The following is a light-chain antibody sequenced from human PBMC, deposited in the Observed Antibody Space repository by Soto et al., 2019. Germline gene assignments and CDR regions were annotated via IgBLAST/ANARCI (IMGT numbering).Light chain of an antibody. J-gene: IGKJ4*01. Sequence: EIVLTQSPGTLSLSPGERATLSCRASRSVISSYLAWYQQKPGQAPRLLIYGASSRATGIPDRFSGSGSGTDFTLTISRLEPEDSAVYYCQQRSNWPSLTFGGGTKVDIK. CDR3: QQRSNWPSLT. CDR1: RSVISSY. V-gene: IGKV3D-20*02. CDR2: GAS.